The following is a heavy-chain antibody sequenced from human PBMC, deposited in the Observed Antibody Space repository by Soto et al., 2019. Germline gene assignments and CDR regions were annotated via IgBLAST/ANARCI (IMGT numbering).Heavy chain of an antibody. CDR3: ARQKSIAVAGTGSY. Sequence: GSLKVSCKASGYTFTGYYMHWVRQAPGQGLEWMGWINPNSGGTNYAQKFQGRVTMTRDTSISTAYMELSRLRPDDTAVYYCARQKSIAVAGTGSYWGQGTLVTVSS. CDR2: INPNSGGT. CDR1: GYTFTGYY. D-gene: IGHD6-19*01. J-gene: IGHJ4*02. V-gene: IGHV1-2*02.